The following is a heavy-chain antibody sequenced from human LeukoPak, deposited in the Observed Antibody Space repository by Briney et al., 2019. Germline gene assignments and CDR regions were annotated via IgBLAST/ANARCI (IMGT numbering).Heavy chain of an antibody. J-gene: IGHJ4*02. Sequence: GGSLRLSCAASGFSFYNAWMHWVRQAPGKGLEWVGHIKNKRDGGTTDYGAPVKGRFTISRDDSKNTLYLQMNSLKIEDTAVYYCARESYGVVVPAANDYWGQGTLVTVSS. V-gene: IGHV3-15*07. CDR1: GFSFYNAW. D-gene: IGHD2-2*01. CDR2: IKNKRDGGTT. CDR3: ARESYGVVVPAANDY.